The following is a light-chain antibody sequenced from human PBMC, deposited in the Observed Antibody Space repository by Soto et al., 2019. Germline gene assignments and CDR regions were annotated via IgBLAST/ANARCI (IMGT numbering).Light chain of an antibody. CDR3: CSYAGSTTWV. CDR2: EGS. Sequence: QSALTQPASVSGSPGQSITISCTGSSSDVGTYNLVSWYQQHPGKAPKLMIHEGSERPSGVSNRFSGSTSGNTASLTISGLQAEDEADYYCCSYAGSTTWVFGGGTKVTVL. J-gene: IGLJ3*02. CDR1: SSDVGTYNL. V-gene: IGLV2-23*01.